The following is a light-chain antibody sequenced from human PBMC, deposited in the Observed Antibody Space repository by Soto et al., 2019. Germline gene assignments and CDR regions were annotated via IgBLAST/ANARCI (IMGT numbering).Light chain of an antibody. CDR2: DVG. CDR1: SSDIGGYNF. CDR3: CSYAGSYTLV. J-gene: IGLJ2*01. Sequence: QAVVTQPRSVSGSPGQSVTISCTGTSSDIGGYNFVSWYQQHPGKAPKVMIYDVGKRPSGVPDRFSGSKSGNTASLTISGLQADDEGDYYCCSYAGSYTLVFGGGTKVTVL. V-gene: IGLV2-11*01.